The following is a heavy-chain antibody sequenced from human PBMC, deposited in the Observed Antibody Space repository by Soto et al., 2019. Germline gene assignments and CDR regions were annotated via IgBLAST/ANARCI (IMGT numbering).Heavy chain of an antibody. D-gene: IGHD3-22*01. V-gene: IGHV3-11*01. Sequence: GGSLRLSCAASGFTFSDYYMSWIRQAPGKGLEWVSYIGSSDNIIYYADSVKGRFTISRDNAKNSLYLQMNSLRAEDTAVYYCARDLGYYESSGYFDYWGQGTLVTVSS. CDR2: IGSSDNII. CDR1: GFTFSDYY. CDR3: ARDLGYYESSGYFDY. J-gene: IGHJ4*02.